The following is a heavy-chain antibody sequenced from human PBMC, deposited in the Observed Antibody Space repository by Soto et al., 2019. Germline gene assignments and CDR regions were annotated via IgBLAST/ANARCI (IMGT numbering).Heavy chain of an antibody. CDR3: ARAPSSWFDY. CDR1: GFTFSSYA. D-gene: IGHD6-13*01. V-gene: IGHV3-30-3*01. CDR2: ISYDGSNK. Sequence: QVQLVESGGGVVQPGRSLRLSCAASGFTFSSYAMHWVRQAPGKGLERVAVISYDGSNKYYADSVKGRFTISRDNSKNTLYLQMNSLRAEDTAVYYCARAPSSWFDYWGQGTLVTVSS. J-gene: IGHJ4*02.